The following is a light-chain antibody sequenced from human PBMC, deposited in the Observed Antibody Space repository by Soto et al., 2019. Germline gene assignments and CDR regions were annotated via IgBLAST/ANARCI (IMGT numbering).Light chain of an antibody. CDR1: SGDIGSYNR. V-gene: IGLV2-14*01. J-gene: IGLJ3*02. CDR3: SSYTTAYTQV. CDR2: EVT. Sequence: QAVVTQPASVSGSPGQSITISCTGTSGDIGSYNRVSWYQQHPGKAPKLIISEVTTRPSGVSDRFSGSKSGNTASLTISRLQAEDEAHYYCSSYTTAYTQVFGGGTKLTVL.